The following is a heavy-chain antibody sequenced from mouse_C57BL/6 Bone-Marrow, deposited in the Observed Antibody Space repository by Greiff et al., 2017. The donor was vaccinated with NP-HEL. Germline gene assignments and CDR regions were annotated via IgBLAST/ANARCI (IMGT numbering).Heavy chain of an antibody. CDR2: IDPSDSYT. V-gene: IGHV1-50*01. CDR3: AREDGSSYWYFDV. J-gene: IGHJ1*03. CDR1: GYTFTSYW. D-gene: IGHD1-1*01. Sequence: QVQLQQPGAELVKPGASVKLSCKASGYTFTSYWMQWVKQRPGQGLEWIGEIDPSDSYTNYNQKFKGKSTLTVDKSSSTAYMQLSSLTSEDSAVYYCAREDGSSYWYFDVWGTGTTVTVSS.